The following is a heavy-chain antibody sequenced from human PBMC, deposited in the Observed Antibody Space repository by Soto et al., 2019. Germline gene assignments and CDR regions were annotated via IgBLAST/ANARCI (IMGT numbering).Heavy chain of an antibody. CDR1: GYTLTELS. CDR3: ATDLATPSRSYYYYYGMDV. CDR2: FDPEDGET. Sequence: QVQLVQSGAEVKKPGASVKVSCKVSGYTLTELSMHWVRQAPGKGLEWMGGFDPEDGETIYAQKFQGRVTMTEDTSTDTAYMERSSLRSEDTAVYYCATDLATPSRSYYYYYGMDVWGQGTTVTVSS. D-gene: IGHD5-12*01. V-gene: IGHV1-24*01. J-gene: IGHJ6*02.